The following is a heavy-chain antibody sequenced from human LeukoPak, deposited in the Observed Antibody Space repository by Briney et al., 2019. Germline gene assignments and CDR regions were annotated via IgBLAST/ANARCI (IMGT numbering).Heavy chain of an antibody. Sequence: GASVKVSCKASGFTFSTYGFTWVRQAPGQGLEQMGLISAYSGNADYAQKFQDRFTMTTDTSTNTAYMELRSLRSDDTAVYYCARDREGYQLQHSTWFDPWGQGTLVMVSS. J-gene: IGHJ5*02. V-gene: IGHV1-18*01. D-gene: IGHD2-15*01. CDR1: GFTFSTYG. CDR3: ARDREGYQLQHSTWFDP. CDR2: ISAYSGNA.